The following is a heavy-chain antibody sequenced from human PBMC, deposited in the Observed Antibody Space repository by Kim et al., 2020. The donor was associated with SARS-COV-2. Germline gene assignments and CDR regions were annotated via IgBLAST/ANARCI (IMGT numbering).Heavy chain of an antibody. V-gene: IGHV4-34*01. CDR3: ARMSAAGRFDY. Sequence: HHPSIKLEVSIPLDTSKNQFSLQLSSVTAADTAVYYCARMSAAGRFDYWGQGTLVTVPS. D-gene: IGHD6-13*01. J-gene: IGHJ4*02.